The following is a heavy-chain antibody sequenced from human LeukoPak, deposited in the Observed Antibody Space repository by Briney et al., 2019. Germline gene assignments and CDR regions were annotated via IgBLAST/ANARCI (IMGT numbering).Heavy chain of an antibody. Sequence: PGGSLRLACAASGFTFSSYAMHWVSQAPGKGLEDVTAISSNGGSTYYANSVKGRFTISRDNSKNTLYLQMGSLRAEDMAVYYCARDESYGDYPIYYFDYWGQGTLVTVSS. CDR3: ARDESYGDYPIYYFDY. CDR2: ISSNGGST. V-gene: IGHV3-64*01. D-gene: IGHD4-17*01. J-gene: IGHJ4*02. CDR1: GFTFSSYA.